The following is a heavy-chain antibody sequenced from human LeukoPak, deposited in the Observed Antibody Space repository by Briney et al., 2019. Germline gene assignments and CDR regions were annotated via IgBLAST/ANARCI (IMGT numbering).Heavy chain of an antibody. CDR2: IYTSGST. J-gene: IGHJ3*02. D-gene: IGHD2-2*01. CDR3: ARVLQDIVVVPAAPHDAFDI. CDR1: GGSLSSYY. V-gene: IGHV4-4*07. Sequence: SETLSLTCTVSGGSLSSYYWSWIRQPAGKGLEWIGRIYTSGSTNYNPSLKSRVTMSVDTSKNQFSLKLSSVTAADTAVYYCARVLQDIVVVPAAPHDAFDIWGQGTMVTVSS.